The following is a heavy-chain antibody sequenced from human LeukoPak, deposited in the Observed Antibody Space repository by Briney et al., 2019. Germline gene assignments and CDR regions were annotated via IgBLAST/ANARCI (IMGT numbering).Heavy chain of an antibody. CDR1: GFTFSSYG. J-gene: IGHJ4*02. Sequence: GGSLRLSCAASGFTFSSYGMHWVRQAPGKGLEWVAVISYDGSNKYYADSVKGRFTISRDNSKNTLYLQMNSLRAEDTAVYYCAKDKPGAVAVSDYFDYWGREPWSPSPQ. V-gene: IGHV3-30*18. D-gene: IGHD6-19*01. CDR2: ISYDGSNK. CDR3: AKDKPGAVAVSDYFDY.